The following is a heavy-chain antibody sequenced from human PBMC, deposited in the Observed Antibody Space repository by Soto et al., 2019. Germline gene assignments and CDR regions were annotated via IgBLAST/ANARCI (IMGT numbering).Heavy chain of an antibody. Sequence: GGSLRLSCAASGFTFDDYTMHWVRQAPGKGLEWVSLISWDGGSTYYADSVKGRFTIFRDNSKNSLYLHMNSLRNEDTGLYFCVKEYGSGSFSAFYYLGQGTL. D-gene: IGHD3-10*01. V-gene: IGHV3-43*01. CDR3: VKEYGSGSFSAFYY. CDR1: GFTFDDYT. J-gene: IGHJ4*02. CDR2: ISWDGGST.